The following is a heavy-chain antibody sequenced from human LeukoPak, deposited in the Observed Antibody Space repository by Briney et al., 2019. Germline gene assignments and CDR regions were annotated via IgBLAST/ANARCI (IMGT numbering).Heavy chain of an antibody. J-gene: IGHJ4*02. V-gene: IGHV4-34*01. CDR1: SGSFSGYY. D-gene: IGHD6-13*01. Sequence: SETLSLTCAVYSGSFSGYYWSWIRQPPKKGLEWIAEIIHSGSTNYNPSLKSRVTISLDTSKNQFSLNVISVTAAATAVYYCARGRGIAEVGIRYWGQGTLVTVSS. CDR3: ARGRGIAEVGIRY. CDR2: IIHSGST.